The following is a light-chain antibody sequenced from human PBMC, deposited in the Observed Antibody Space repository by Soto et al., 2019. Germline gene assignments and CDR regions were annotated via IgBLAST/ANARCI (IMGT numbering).Light chain of an antibody. CDR2: GAS. V-gene: IGKV3-15*01. Sequence: EIVMTQSPATLSVSPGEIATLSFSASQTVSSKLAWYQQKGGQAPRLLIYGASTRATGVPARFSGSGSGTEFTLTISSLQSEDFAVYYCQHYSNWPPETFGQGTKVDIK. CDR3: QHYSNWPPET. J-gene: IGKJ1*01. CDR1: QTVSSK.